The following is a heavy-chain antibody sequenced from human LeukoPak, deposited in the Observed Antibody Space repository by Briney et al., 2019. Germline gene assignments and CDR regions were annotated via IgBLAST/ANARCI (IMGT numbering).Heavy chain of an antibody. Sequence: ASVKVSCKASGYTFTGYYVHWVRQAPGQGLEWMGWINPNSGGTNYAQKFQGRVTMTRDTSISTAYMELSRLRSDDTAVYYCARGNERGGRNRFLEWLLSFDYWGQGTLVTVSS. CDR3: ARGNERGGRNRFLEWLLSFDY. D-gene: IGHD3-3*01. CDR1: GYTFTGYY. V-gene: IGHV1-2*02. J-gene: IGHJ4*02. CDR2: INPNSGGT.